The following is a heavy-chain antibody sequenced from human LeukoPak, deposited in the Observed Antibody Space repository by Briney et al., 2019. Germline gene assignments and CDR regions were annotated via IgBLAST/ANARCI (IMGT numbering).Heavy chain of an antibody. CDR2: INHSGST. CDR1: GGSFSGYY. J-gene: IGHJ5*02. CDR3: ARGQRITMVRGVISRFDP. V-gene: IGHV4-34*01. Sequence: PSETLSLTCAVYGGSFSGYYWSWIRQPPGKGLEWIGEINHSGSTNYNPSLKSRVTISVDTSKNQFSLKLSSVTAADTAVYYCARGQRITMVRGVISRFDPWGQGTLVTVSS. D-gene: IGHD3-10*01.